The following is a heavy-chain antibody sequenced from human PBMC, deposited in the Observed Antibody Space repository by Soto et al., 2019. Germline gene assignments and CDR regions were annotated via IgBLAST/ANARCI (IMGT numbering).Heavy chain of an antibody. CDR2: TYYRSKWYN. Sequence: SQTLSLPCAISGDRVSSNSAAWNWLRQSPSRGLEWLGRTYYRSKWYNDYAVSVKSRITINPDTSKNQFSLQLNSVTPEDTAVYYCARGHLHLSSSWNFDYWGQGTLVTVSS. D-gene: IGHD6-13*01. J-gene: IGHJ4*02. CDR3: ARGHLHLSSSWNFDY. CDR1: GDRVSSNSAA. V-gene: IGHV6-1*01.